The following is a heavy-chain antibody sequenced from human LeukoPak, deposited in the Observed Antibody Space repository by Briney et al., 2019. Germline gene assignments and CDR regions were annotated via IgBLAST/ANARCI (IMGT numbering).Heavy chain of an antibody. CDR1: GFTVSSNY. J-gene: IGHJ6*02. V-gene: IGHV3-66*01. Sequence: GGSLRLSCAASGFTVSSNYMSWVRQAPGKGLEWVSVIYSGGSTYYADSVKGRFTISRDNSKNTLYLQMNSLRAEDTAVYYCARDCSSTSCYIGDFVYYYYGMDVWGQGTTVTVSS. D-gene: IGHD2-2*02. CDR3: ARDCSSTSCYIGDFVYYYYGMDV. CDR2: IYSGGST.